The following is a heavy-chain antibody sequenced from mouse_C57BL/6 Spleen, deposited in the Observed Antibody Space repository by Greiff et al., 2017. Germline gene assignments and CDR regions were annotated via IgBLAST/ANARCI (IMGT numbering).Heavy chain of an antibody. V-gene: IGHV1-85*01. D-gene: IGHD2-13*01. CDR3: ARGDYSYYAMDY. Sequence: VQLQQSGPELVKPGASVKLSCKASGYTFTSYDINWVKQRPGQGLEWIGWIYPRTGSTKYNEKFKGKDTLTVDTSSRTAYMELHSLTSEDSAVYFCARGDYSYYAMDYWGQGTSGTGSS. CDR2: IYPRTGST. CDR1: GYTFTSYD. J-gene: IGHJ4*01.